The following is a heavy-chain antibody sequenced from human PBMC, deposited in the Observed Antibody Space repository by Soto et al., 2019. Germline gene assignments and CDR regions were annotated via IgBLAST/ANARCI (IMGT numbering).Heavy chain of an antibody. CDR1: GDSFSDYY. D-gene: IGHD4-17*01. V-gene: IGHV4-34*01. Sequence: SETLSLTCGVYGDSFSDYYWAWVRQPPGKGLERIGEINHSGNTYFAPSLKSRLSMSVDTSRNHVALHLTSVTAADTAVYYCAREVPMTTVRWFDPWGQGTLVTVPQ. CDR2: INHSGNT. CDR3: AREVPMTTVRWFDP. J-gene: IGHJ5*02.